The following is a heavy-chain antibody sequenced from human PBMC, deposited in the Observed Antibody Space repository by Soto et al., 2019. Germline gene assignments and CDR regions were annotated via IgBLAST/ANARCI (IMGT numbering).Heavy chain of an antibody. V-gene: IGHV1-3*01. CDR1: GYTLSSYG. J-gene: IGHJ4*02. CDR3: VRGRSLFRAGDTSVNFFDY. CDR2: INGGNGDT. D-gene: IGHD1-26*01. Sequence: VQLVQSEAEVKKPGASVKVSCKASGYTLSSYGIHWVRQAPGQRLEWMGWINGGNGDTMYAQKFQDRVTMTRGTSANTAYMEVSSLASKDTAVYYCVRGRSLFRAGDTSVNFFDYWGQGTLVTVSS.